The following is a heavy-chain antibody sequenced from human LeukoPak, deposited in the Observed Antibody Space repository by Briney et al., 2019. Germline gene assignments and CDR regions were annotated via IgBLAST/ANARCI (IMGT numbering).Heavy chain of an antibody. D-gene: IGHD6-6*01. CDR3: ANWPEEDSSSSDVG. Sequence: PGRSLRLSCAASGFIFSNAGMHWVRQAPGKGPEWVALIPYDGRTKYYADSVKGRFTISRDNSKNTLYLEMNSLRVEDTAVYYCANWPEEDSSSSDVGWGQGTLVTVSS. CDR1: GFIFSNAG. V-gene: IGHV3-30*18. CDR2: IPYDGRTK. J-gene: IGHJ4*02.